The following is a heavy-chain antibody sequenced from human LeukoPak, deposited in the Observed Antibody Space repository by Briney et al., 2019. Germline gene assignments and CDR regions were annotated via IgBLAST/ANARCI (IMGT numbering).Heavy chain of an antibody. Sequence: SETLSLTCTVSGGSISSGSYYWSWIRQPAGKGLEWIGRIYTSGSTNYNPSLKSRVTISVDTSKNQFSLKLSSVTAADTAVYYCARQGVRKRIQLSSSYWYFDLWGRGTLVTVSS. V-gene: IGHV4-61*02. CDR1: GGSISSGSYY. CDR3: ARQGVRKRIQLSSSYWYFDL. J-gene: IGHJ2*01. D-gene: IGHD5-18*01. CDR2: IYTSGST.